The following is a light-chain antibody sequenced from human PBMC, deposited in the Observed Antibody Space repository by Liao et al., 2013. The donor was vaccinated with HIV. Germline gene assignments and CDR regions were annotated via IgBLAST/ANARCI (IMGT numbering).Light chain of an antibody. Sequence: SYVLTQPPSVSAALGVTAKITCGGNNIGIKNVHWYQQKPGQAPVLVIYQDSQRPSGIPERFSGSKSGNTATLTISGTQAVDEATYYCQVWDNTTDVVFGGGTKLTVL. J-gene: IGLJ2*01. CDR2: QDS. CDR3: QVWDNTTDVV. CDR1: NIGIKN. V-gene: IGLV3-21*01.